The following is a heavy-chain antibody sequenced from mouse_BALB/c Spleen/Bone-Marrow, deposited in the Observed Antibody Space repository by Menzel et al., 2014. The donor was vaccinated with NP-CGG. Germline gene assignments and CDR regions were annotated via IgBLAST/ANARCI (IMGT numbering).Heavy chain of an antibody. CDR2: INRNGGSI. Sequence: EVKLMESGGGLVKLGGSLKLSCAASGFTFSSHYMSWVRQNPEKRLELVAAINRNGGSIYYPDTVQGRFTISRDNAKNTLYLQMSSLKSEDTALYYCARQDYGYDGGAMDYWGQGTSVTVSS. D-gene: IGHD2-2*01. CDR3: ARQDYGYDGGAMDY. V-gene: IGHV5-6-2*01. J-gene: IGHJ4*01. CDR1: GFTFSSHY.